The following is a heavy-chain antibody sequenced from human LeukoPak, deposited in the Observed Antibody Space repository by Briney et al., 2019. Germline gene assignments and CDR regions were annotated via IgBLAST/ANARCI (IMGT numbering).Heavy chain of an antibody. CDR3: ARESRFLAPDY. J-gene: IGHJ4*02. CDR1: GFTFSSYS. D-gene: IGHD3-3*01. V-gene: IGHV3-48*01. CDR2: ISSSSSTI. Sequence: GGSLRLSCAASGFTFSSYSMNWVRQAPGKGLEWVSYISSSSSTIYYADSVKGRFTISRDNAKNSLYLQMNSLRAEDTAVYYCARESRFLAPDYWGQGTLVTVSS.